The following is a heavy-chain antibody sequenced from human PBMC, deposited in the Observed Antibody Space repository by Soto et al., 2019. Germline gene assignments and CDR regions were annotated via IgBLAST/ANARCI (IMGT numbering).Heavy chain of an antibody. CDR1: GGSISSGGSY. CDR3: ASVHCFSSCCSYLDL. D-gene: IGHD2-15*01. Sequence: QVQLQESSPGLVKPSQTLSLTCTVSGGSISSGGSYWSWILQSPGKGLEWIAYIYYSGTTYYNPSLKSRVSISLDTSKNQFSLKLSSVTASDTAIYYCASVHCFSSCCSYLDLWGRGTLVTVSS. CDR2: IYYSGTT. J-gene: IGHJ2*01. V-gene: IGHV4-31*03.